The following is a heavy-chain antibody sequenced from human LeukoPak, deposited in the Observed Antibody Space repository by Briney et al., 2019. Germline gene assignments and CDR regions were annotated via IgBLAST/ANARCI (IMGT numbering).Heavy chain of an antibody. CDR1: GYTFTSYG. D-gene: IGHD3-10*01. CDR2: ISAYNGNT. CDR3: ARGGWFGELGGVAFDI. J-gene: IGHJ3*02. V-gene: IGHV1-18*01. Sequence: ASVKVSCKASGYTFTSYGISWVRQAPGQGLEWMGWISAYNGNTNYAQKLQGRVTMTTDTSTSTAYMGLRSLRSDDTAVYYCARGGWFGELGGVAFDIWGQGTMVTVSS.